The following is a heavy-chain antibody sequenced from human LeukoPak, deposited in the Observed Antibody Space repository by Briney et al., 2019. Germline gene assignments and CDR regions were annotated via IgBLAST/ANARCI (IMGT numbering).Heavy chain of an antibody. CDR1: GGSISSYY. V-gene: IGHV4-59*01. Sequence: PSETLSLTCTVSGGSISSYYWSWIRQPPGKGLEWVGYIYYSGSTSYNPSLRSRVSIPVDTSKNQFSLKLSSVTAADTAVYFCARGGWSLDFWGRGTLVTVSS. CDR3: ARGGWSLDF. D-gene: IGHD3-16*01. CDR2: IYYSGST. J-gene: IGHJ2*01.